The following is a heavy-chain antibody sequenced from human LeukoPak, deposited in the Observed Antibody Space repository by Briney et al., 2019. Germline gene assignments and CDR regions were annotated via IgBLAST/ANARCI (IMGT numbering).Heavy chain of an antibody. CDR1: GFTFSKYA. CDR2: ISGSGDTT. D-gene: IGHD6-13*01. J-gene: IGHJ4*02. V-gene: IGHV3-23*01. CDR3: AKGLVVGSSWSAYDY. Sequence: GGSLRLSCAASGFTFSKYAMTCVRQAPGKGLEWVSVISGSGDTTYYADSVKGRFTISRDNSKNTLYLQMNSLRAEDTAVYYCAKGLVVGSSWSAYDYWGQGTLVTVSS.